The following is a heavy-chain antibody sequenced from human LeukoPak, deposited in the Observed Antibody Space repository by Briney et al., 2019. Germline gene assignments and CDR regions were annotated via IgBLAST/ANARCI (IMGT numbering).Heavy chain of an antibody. CDR2: IYYSGST. CDR3: AREGSYGYFDY. V-gene: IGHV4-31*03. CDR1: GGSISRGGYY. D-gene: IGHD5-18*01. Sequence: SQTLSLTCTVSGGSISRGGYYWSWIRQPPGKGLEWIGYIYYSGSTYYNPSLKSRVTISVDTSKNQFSLKLSSVTAADTAVYYCAREGSYGYFDYWGQGTLVTVSS. J-gene: IGHJ4*02.